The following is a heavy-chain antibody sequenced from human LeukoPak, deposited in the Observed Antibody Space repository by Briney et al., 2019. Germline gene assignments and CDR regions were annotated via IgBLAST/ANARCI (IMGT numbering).Heavy chain of an antibody. J-gene: IGHJ4*02. Sequence: GGSLRLSCAASGFTFSSYAMSWVRQAPGKGLEWVSAISGSGGSTYYADSVKGRFTISRDNSKNTLYLQMNSLRAEDTAVYYCATRGRKLEGYYFDYWGQGTLVTVSS. D-gene: IGHD1-26*01. CDR2: ISGSGGST. CDR3: ATRGRKLEGYYFDY. V-gene: IGHV3-23*01. CDR1: GFTFSSYA.